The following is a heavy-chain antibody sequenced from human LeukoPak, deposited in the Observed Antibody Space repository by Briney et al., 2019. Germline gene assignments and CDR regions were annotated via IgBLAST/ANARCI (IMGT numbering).Heavy chain of an antibody. D-gene: IGHD2-2*01. Sequence: PGGSLRLSCAASGFTFSSYGMSWVRQAPGKGLEWVSTISGSGGSTYYADSVKGRFTISRDNSKNTLDLQMNALRDEDTAVYYCAKVGNQLATFDYWGQGSLVTVSS. CDR2: ISGSGGST. V-gene: IGHV3-23*01. J-gene: IGHJ4*02. CDR3: AKVGNQLATFDY. CDR1: GFTFSSYG.